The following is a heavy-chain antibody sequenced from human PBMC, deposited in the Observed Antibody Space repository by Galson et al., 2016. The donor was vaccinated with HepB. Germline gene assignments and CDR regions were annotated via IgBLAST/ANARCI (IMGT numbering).Heavy chain of an antibody. D-gene: IGHD2/OR15-2a*01. CDR1: GYNFTNYW. Sequence: QSGAEVKKPGESLRISCTASGYNFTNYWIGWVRQMPGKGLEWMGIIYPRDSATRYSPSFQGQVTISADKSISTAYLLWSSLKASDTAMYYCVIQGFVTWGQGTLSPSPQ. J-gene: IGHJ4*02. CDR2: IYPRDSAT. V-gene: IGHV5-51*01. CDR3: VIQGFVT.